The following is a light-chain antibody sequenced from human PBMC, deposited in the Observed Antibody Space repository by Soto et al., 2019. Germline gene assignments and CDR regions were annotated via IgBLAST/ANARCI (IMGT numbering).Light chain of an antibody. V-gene: IGKV3-20*01. CDR3: QQYGSSPPWT. CDR1: QSVSSSY. J-gene: IGKJ1*01. Sequence: EIVLTQSPGTLSLSPGERATLSCRASQSVSSSYLAWYQQKPGQAPRLLIYGASSRATGVPDRFSRSGSGTDFTLTISSLQPEDFAVYYCQQYGSSPPWTFGQGTKVEIK. CDR2: GAS.